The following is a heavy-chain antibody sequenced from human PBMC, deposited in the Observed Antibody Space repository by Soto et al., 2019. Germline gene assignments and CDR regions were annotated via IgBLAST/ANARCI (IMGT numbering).Heavy chain of an antibody. V-gene: IGHV3-49*03. D-gene: IGHD1-26*01. J-gene: IGHJ6*02. CDR2: IRSKAYGGTT. CDR1: GFTFGDYA. CDR3: TRDRPMEWERYYYYGIDV. Sequence: GGSLRLSCTASGFTFGDYAMSWFRQAPGKGLEWVGFIRSKAYGGTTEYAASVKGRFTISRDDSKSIAYLQMNSLKTEDTAVYYCTRDRPMEWERYYYYGIDVWGQGTTVTVSS.